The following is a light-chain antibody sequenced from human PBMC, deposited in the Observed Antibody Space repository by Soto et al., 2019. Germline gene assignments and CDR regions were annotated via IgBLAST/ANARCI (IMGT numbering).Light chain of an antibody. CDR3: QQYGSSPFT. V-gene: IGKV3-20*01. Sequence: EIVLTQSPGTLSLSPGESATLSCRARQSISSSFFAWYQHKPGQAPRLLIYGTSNRATGIPDRFSGSGSGTDFTLTISRLEPEDFAVYYCQQYGSSPFTFGPGTKVDIK. J-gene: IGKJ3*01. CDR1: QSISSSF. CDR2: GTS.